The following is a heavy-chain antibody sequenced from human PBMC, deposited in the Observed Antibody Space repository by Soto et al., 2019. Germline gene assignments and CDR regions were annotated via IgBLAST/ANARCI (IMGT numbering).Heavy chain of an antibody. J-gene: IGHJ4*02. CDR2: IWYDGNKK. D-gene: IGHD3-22*01. CDR3: VVDTSGLLDY. CDR1: GFTFSSNG. Sequence: LRLSCAASGFTFSSNGMHWVRQAPGKGLEWVAVIWYDGNKKYHGDSVRGRFTISRDNSKNTLYLEMNSLRAEDTAVYYCVVDTSGLLDYWGQGTQVTVSS. V-gene: IGHV3-33*03.